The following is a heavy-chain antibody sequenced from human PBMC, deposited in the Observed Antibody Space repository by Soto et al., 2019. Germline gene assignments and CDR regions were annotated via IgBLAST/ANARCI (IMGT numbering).Heavy chain of an antibody. D-gene: IGHD2-15*01. V-gene: IGHV3-11*01. CDR2: ISISGSTI. J-gene: IGHJ4*02. Sequence: VQLVESGGGLVKPGGSLRLSCAASGFTFSDYYMSWIRQPPGKGLEWVSYISISGSTIYYADSVKGRFTISRENAKNSLYLQMNSLRAEDTAVYYGARAVSKAATVDYWGQGTLVTVSS. CDR1: GFTFSDYY. CDR3: ARAVSKAATVDY.